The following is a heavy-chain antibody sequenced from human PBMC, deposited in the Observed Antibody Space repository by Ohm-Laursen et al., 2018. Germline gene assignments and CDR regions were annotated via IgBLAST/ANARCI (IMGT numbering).Heavy chain of an antibody. CDR1: GFTFSSYW. Sequence: SLRLSCAASGFTFSSYWMTWVRQAPAKGLEWVANIKHDGSEKYYADSVKGRFTISRDNSKNTLYLQMNSLRAEDTAVYYCAIQKNYYDSSGYLSWGQGTLVTVSS. V-gene: IGHV3-7*01. CDR3: AIQKNYYDSSGYLS. CDR2: IKHDGSEK. D-gene: IGHD3-22*01. J-gene: IGHJ4*02.